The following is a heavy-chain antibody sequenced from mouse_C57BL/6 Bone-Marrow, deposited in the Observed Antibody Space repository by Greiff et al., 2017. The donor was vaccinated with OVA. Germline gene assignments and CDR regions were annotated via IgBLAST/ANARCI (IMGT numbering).Heavy chain of an antibody. CDR3: ARGRAYDGYYDYFDY. Sequence: QVQLQQPGAELVRPGSSVKLSCKASGYTFTSYWMDWVKQRPGQGPEWIGNIYPSDSETHYNQKFKDKATLTVDKSSSTAYMQLSSLTSEDSAVYYCARGRAYDGYYDYFDYWGQGTTLTVSS. D-gene: IGHD2-3*01. V-gene: IGHV1-61*01. CDR1: GYTFTSYW. CDR2: IYPSDSET. J-gene: IGHJ2*01.